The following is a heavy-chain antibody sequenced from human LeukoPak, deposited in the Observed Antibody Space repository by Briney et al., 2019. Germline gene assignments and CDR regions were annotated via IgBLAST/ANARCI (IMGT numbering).Heavy chain of an antibody. Sequence: GSLRLSCAASGFTFRSHWMTWVRQAPGQGLEWVANIKTDGSEKFYMDALKGRFTISRDNAKSTMYLQMNSLRAEDTAVYYCARPINVYYFDSSPYYYGYGMAVWGQGTTVIVSS. CDR1: GFTFRSHW. CDR2: IKTDGSEK. CDR3: ARPINVYYFDSSPYYYGYGMAV. D-gene: IGHD3-22*01. V-gene: IGHV3-7*01. J-gene: IGHJ6*01.